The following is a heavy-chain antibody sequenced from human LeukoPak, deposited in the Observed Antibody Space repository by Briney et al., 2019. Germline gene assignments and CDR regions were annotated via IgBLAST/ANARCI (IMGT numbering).Heavy chain of an antibody. CDR1: GFTFNTYA. J-gene: IGHJ4*02. D-gene: IGHD1-26*01. Sequence: GGSLRLSCAASGFTFNTYAMTWVRQAPGKGLEWVSVISGSRTSTYSADSVKGRFTISRDNSKNTLYLQMNSVRAEDTAVYYCAKGHRYYSGSLPPIDYWGQGTLVTVSS. CDR3: AKGHRYYSGSLPPIDY. V-gene: IGHV3-23*01. CDR2: ISGSRTST.